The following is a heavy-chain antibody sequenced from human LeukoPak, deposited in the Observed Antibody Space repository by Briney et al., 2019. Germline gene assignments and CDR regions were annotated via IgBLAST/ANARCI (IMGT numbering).Heavy chain of an antibody. CDR1: GFTSKSYG. J-gene: IGHJ4*02. D-gene: IGHD6-13*01. Sequence: GGSLRLSCAASGFTSKSYGMHWVRQAPGRGLEWVAVIWYDGTGKYYADSVKGRFTISRDNSKNTLYLQMNSLRADDTALYYCARESTAAGTSEIDSWGQGTLVTVSS. CDR3: ARESTAAGTSEIDS. V-gene: IGHV3-33*01. CDR2: IWYDGTGK.